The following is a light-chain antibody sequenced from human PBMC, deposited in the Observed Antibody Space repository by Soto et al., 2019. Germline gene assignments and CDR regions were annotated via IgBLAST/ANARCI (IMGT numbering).Light chain of an antibody. CDR3: QQSYTAPLT. CDR1: QTVSNF. Sequence: DIQMTQSPSSLSASIEDRVTITCRASQTVSNFLNWYQQTPGKAPKVLVSAASTLQSGVPSRFSGSGSGTDFTLTISSLQPEDVATYYCQQSYTAPLTFGGGTKVEIK. CDR2: AAS. J-gene: IGKJ4*01. V-gene: IGKV1-39*01.